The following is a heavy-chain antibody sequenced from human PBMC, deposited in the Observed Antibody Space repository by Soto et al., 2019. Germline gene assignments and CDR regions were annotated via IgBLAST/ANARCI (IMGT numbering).Heavy chain of an antibody. Sequence: QVQLVESGGGVVQPGRSLRLSCAASGFTFSSYAMHWVRQAPGKGLEWVAVISYDGSNKYYADSVKGRFTISRDNSKTTLYLQMNSLRAEDTAVYYCARDIVVVTATYAFDTWGQGTMVTVSS. CDR1: GFTFSSYA. CDR3: ARDIVVVTATYAFDT. V-gene: IGHV3-30-3*01. D-gene: IGHD2-21*02. J-gene: IGHJ3*02. CDR2: ISYDGSNK.